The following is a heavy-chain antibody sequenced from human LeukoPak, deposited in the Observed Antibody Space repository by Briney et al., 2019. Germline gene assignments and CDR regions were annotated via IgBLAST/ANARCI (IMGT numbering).Heavy chain of an antibody. V-gene: IGHV1-46*01. CDR2: INPSGGST. D-gene: IGHD4-11*01. CDR1: GYTFTSYY. Sequence: ASVKVSCKASGYTFTSYYMHWVRQAPGQGLEWMGIINPSGGSTSYARKFQGRVTMTRDTSTSTVYMELSSLRSEDTAVYYCLTTVALGHGFDYWGQGTLVTVSS. CDR3: LTTVALGHGFDY. J-gene: IGHJ4*02.